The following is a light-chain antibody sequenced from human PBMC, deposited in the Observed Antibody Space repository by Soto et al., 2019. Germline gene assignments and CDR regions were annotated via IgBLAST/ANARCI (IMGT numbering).Light chain of an antibody. J-gene: IGLJ1*01. CDR1: SSNIGSNY. Sequence: QSVLTQPPSASGTPGQRVTISRSGSSSNIGSNYVYWYQQLPGTAPKLLIYSNNQRPSGVPDRFSGSKSGTSASLAIGGLRSEDEADYYCAAWDDSLSGYVFGTGTKVTVL. CDR3: AAWDDSLSGYV. V-gene: IGLV1-47*02. CDR2: SNN.